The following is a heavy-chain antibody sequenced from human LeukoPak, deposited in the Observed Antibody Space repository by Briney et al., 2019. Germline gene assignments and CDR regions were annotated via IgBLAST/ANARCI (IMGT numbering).Heavy chain of an antibody. CDR3: AKDTALGGSGTDY. CDR1: GFTFSSYS. Sequence: GGSLRLSCAASGFTFSSYSMNWVRQAPGKGLEWVSSISSSSSYIYYADPVKGRFTISRDNAKNSLYLQMNSLRAEDTAVYYCAKDTALGGSGTDYWGQGTLVTVSS. V-gene: IGHV3-21*01. CDR2: ISSSSSYI. D-gene: IGHD3-10*01. J-gene: IGHJ4*02.